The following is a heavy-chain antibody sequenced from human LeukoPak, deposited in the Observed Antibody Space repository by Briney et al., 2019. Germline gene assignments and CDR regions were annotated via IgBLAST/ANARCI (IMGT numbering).Heavy chain of an antibody. Sequence: SETLSLTCTVSGGSISSYYWSWIRQPAGKGLEWIGRIYTSGSTNYNPSLKSRLTMSLDTSKNQFSLKLSSVTAADTAVYYCARDRALGSGKYYFDYWGQGTLVTVSS. V-gene: IGHV4-4*07. CDR2: IYTSGST. CDR1: GGSISSYY. CDR3: ARDRALGSGKYYFDY. J-gene: IGHJ4*02. D-gene: IGHD3-16*01.